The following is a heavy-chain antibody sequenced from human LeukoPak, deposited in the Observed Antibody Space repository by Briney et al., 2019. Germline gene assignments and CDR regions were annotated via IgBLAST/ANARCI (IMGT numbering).Heavy chain of an antibody. CDR3: ARDFGGHYDYVWGSYRLDI. Sequence: ASVKVSCKASGYTFTSYYMHWVRQAPGQGLEWMGIINPSGGSTSYAQKFQGRVTMTRDMSTSTVYMELSSLRSEDTAVYYCARDFGGHYDYVWGSYRLDIWGQGTMVTVSS. D-gene: IGHD3-16*02. CDR1: GYTFTSYY. CDR2: INPSGGST. V-gene: IGHV1-46*01. J-gene: IGHJ3*02.